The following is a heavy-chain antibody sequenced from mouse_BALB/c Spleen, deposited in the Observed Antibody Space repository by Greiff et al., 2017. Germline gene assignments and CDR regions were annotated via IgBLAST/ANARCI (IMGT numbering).Heavy chain of an antibody. V-gene: IGHV1-14*01. CDR3: ASSPYLAWFAY. J-gene: IGHJ3*01. Sequence: EVQLQQSGPELVKPGASVKMSCKASGYTFTSYVMHWVKQKPGQGLEWIGYINPYNDGTKYNEKFKGKATLTSDKSSSTAYMELSSLTSEDSAVYYCASSPYLAWFAYWGQGTLVTVSA. CDR2: INPYNDGT. CDR1: GYTFTSYV. D-gene: IGHD5-5*01.